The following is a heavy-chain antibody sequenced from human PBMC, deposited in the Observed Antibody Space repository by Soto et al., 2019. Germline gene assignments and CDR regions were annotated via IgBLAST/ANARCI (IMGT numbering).Heavy chain of an antibody. V-gene: IGHV4-38-2*02. D-gene: IGHD2-15*01. CDR2: ISHTGRT. J-gene: IGHJ4*02. CDR1: GSSITNSFY. Sequence: SETLSLTCRVSGSSITNSFYWGCIRQSPEKGLEWIGSISHTGRTSYNPSLKSRVSISVDTSKNQFSLTLTSVTAADTAVYYCARDPANLALAVAYFDSWGQGTLVTVSS. CDR3: ARDPANLALAVAYFDS.